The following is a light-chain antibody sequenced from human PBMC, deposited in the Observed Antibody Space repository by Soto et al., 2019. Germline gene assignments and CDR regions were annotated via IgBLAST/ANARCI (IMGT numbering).Light chain of an antibody. CDR3: QPLIT. J-gene: IGKJ5*01. CDR2: AAS. CDR1: QGISSY. V-gene: IGKV1-9*01. Sequence: IQLTQSPSSLSSSLGDRVTITCRASQGISSYLAWYQQKPGKAPKLLIYAASALQSGGPSRFSGSGSGTDFTLTISSLQPEEFATYYCQPLITVGQGTRLEIK.